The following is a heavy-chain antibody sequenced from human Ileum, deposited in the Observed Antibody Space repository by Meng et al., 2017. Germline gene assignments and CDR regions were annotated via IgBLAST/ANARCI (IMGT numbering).Heavy chain of an antibody. CDR2: IYESGTT. CDR1: GDSIRNGNW. J-gene: IGHJ4*02. CDR3: ARVSYNKGSPKFDS. V-gene: IGHV4-4*02. D-gene: IGHD1-14*01. Sequence: QVQLQEWGPGLVKTSEPLSLSCAVSGDSIRNGNWWSWVRQPPGKGLEWIGEIYESGTTNYNPSLKSRVTISVDKSKNEFSLKLSSVTAADTALYYCARVSYNKGSPKFDSWGQGTLVTVSS.